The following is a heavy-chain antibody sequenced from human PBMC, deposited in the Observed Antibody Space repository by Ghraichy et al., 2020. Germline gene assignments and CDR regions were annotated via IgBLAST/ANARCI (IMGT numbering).Heavy chain of an antibody. CDR3: GMGGFYYYYMDV. CDR1: GFTFSKYT. D-gene: IGHD1-26*01. CDR2: ISGSGGST. J-gene: IGHJ6*03. Sequence: SCAASGFTFSKYTMNWVRQAPGKGLEWVSAISGSGGSTYYADSVKGRFTISRDNSKNTLYLQMNSLRAEDTAVYYCGMGGFYYYYMDVWGKGTTVTVSS. V-gene: IGHV3-23*01.